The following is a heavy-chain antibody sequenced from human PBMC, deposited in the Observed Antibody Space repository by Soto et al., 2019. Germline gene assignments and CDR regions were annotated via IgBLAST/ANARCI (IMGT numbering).Heavy chain of an antibody. J-gene: IGHJ6*02. D-gene: IGHD3-10*01. CDR1: GFAFHVYS. V-gene: IGHV3-21*01. Sequence: EVQLVGSGGGLVKPGGSLRLSCAASGFAFHVYSMTWVRQAPGKGLEWVASISSSSSYKDYADSVKGRFTVSRDNAKNSLYLQMNSLRADDTAVYYCARAYTASGNYHYSYGMDVWDQGTAVTVSS. CDR3: ARAYTASGNYHYSYGMDV. CDR2: ISSSSSYK.